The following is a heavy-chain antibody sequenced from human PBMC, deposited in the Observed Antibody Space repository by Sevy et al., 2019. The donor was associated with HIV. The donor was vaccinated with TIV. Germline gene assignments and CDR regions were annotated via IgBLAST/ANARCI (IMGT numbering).Heavy chain of an antibody. D-gene: IGHD6-13*01. CDR3: AKNTAAVGVGGFDY. Sequence: GGSLRLSCTASGLSFSDYGMHWVRQAPGKGLEWVAFIWYEGSDRYYADSVKGRFTISRDNSKNILYLQMSSLRLEDTALYYCAKNTAAVGVGGFDYWGQGTLVTVSS. J-gene: IGHJ4*02. V-gene: IGHV3-30*02. CDR2: IWYEGSDR. CDR1: GLSFSDYG.